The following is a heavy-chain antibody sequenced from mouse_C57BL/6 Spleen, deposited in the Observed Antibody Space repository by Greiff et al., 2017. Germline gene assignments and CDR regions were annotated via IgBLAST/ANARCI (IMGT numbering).Heavy chain of an antibody. J-gene: IGHJ4*01. V-gene: IGHV3-6*01. CDR2: ISYDGSN. Sequence: EVQLQESGPGLVKPSQSLSLTCSVTGYSITSGYYWNWIRQFPGNKLEWMGYISYDGSNNYNPSLKNRISITRDTSKNQFFLKLNSVTTEDTATYYCARVETAQALYYYAMDYWGQGTSVTVSS. D-gene: IGHD3-2*02. CDR1: GYSITSGYY. CDR3: ARVETAQALYYYAMDY.